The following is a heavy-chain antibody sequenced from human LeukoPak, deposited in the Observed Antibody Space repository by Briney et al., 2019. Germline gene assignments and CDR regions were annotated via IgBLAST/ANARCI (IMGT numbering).Heavy chain of an antibody. V-gene: IGHV1-2*02. CDR2: INPDSGVT. J-gene: IGHJ4*02. CDR1: GYTFTGYY. D-gene: IGHD6-13*01. CDR3: ARFRSRSSWYIPPFDF. Sequence: ASVKDSCKASGYTFTGYYIHWVRQAPGQGLEWMGWINPDSGVTNYAQKFQGRVTMTRDTSISTAYMELSRLTSDDTAVYYCARFRSRSSWYIPPFDFWGQGTLVTVSS.